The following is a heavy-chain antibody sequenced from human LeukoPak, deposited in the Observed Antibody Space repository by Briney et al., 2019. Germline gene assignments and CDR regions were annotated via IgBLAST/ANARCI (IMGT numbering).Heavy chain of an antibody. J-gene: IGHJ5*02. CDR3: ARDRASDQLENWFDP. CDR1: GGTFVNYA. D-gene: IGHD2-2*01. V-gene: IGHV1-69*04. CDR2: IIPFIDIT. Sequence: ASVTVSFKRSGGTFVNYAVRGVRQAPGQGREWMGRIIPFIDITDYVQKFQGRITITADQSTSTAFLEVSSLRSEDTAVYYCARDRASDQLENWFDPWGQGTLVTVSS.